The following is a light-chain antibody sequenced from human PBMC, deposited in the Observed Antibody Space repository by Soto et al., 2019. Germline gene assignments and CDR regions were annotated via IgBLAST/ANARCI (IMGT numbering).Light chain of an antibody. CDR2: KAS. CDR1: QSISTW. V-gene: IGKV1-5*03. CDR3: QQYNPYPWT. J-gene: IGKJ1*01. Sequence: DIQMTQSPSTLSASLGDRVTITCRASQSISTWLAWYQQKPGRAPKLLIYKASSLQSDVPSGFSGSGSGTEFTLTISSLQPDDFATYYCQQYNPYPWTFGQGPQVEIK.